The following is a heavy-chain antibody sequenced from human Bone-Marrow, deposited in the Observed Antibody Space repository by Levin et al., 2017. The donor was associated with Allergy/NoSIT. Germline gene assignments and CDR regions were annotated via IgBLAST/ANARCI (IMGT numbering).Heavy chain of an antibody. CDR1: GFTFSSYG. CDR3: AKDLATKYSSGWYWGGNYFDY. Sequence: GESLKISCAASGFTFSSYGMHWVRQAPGKGLEWVAVISYDGSNKYYADSVKGRFTISRDNSKNTLYLQMNSLRAEDTAVYYCAKDLATKYSSGWYWGGNYFDYWGQGTLVTVSS. CDR2: ISYDGSNK. D-gene: IGHD6-19*01. V-gene: IGHV3-30*18. J-gene: IGHJ4*02.